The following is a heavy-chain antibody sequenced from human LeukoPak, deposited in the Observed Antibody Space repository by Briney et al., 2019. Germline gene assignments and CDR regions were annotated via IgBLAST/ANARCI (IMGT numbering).Heavy chain of an antibody. J-gene: IGHJ3*02. D-gene: IGHD3-22*01. CDR3: ASPNYDSSGYYAFDI. V-gene: IGHV3-48*03. CDR1: GFTFSSYE. Sequence: PGGSLRLSCAASGFTFSSYEMNWVRQAPGKGLEWVSYISSSGSTIYYADSVKGRFTISRDNAKNSLYLQMNSLRAEGTAVYYCASPNYDSSGYYAFDIWGQGTMVTVSS. CDR2: ISSSGSTI.